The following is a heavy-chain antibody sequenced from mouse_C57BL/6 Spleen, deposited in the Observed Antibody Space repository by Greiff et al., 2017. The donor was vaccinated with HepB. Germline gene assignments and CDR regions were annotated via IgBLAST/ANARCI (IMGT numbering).Heavy chain of an antibody. D-gene: IGHD1-1*01. CDR3: ARGTTVALYYFDY. V-gene: IGHV5-16*01. CDR2: INYDGSST. Sequence: DVKLVESEGGLVQPGSSMKLSCTASGFTFSDYYMAWVRQVPEKGLEWVANINYDGSSTYYLDSLKSRFIISRDNAKNILYLQMSSLKSEDTATYYCARGTTVALYYFDYWGQGTTLTVSS. J-gene: IGHJ2*01. CDR1: GFTFSDYY.